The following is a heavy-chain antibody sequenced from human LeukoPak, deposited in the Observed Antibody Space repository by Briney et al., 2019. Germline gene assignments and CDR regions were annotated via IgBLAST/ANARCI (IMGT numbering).Heavy chain of an antibody. D-gene: IGHD2-2*01. CDR2: IYTSGST. CDR3: ARPLGYCSSTSCYERYWFDP. Sequence: SETLSLTCTVSGGSFSTYYWSWIRQPAGKGLEWIGRIYTSGSTNYNPSLKSRLTMSVDTSKNHFSLKLSSVTAADTAVYYCARPLGYCSSTSCYERYWFDPWGQGTLVTVSS. J-gene: IGHJ5*02. CDR1: GGSFSTYY. V-gene: IGHV4-4*07.